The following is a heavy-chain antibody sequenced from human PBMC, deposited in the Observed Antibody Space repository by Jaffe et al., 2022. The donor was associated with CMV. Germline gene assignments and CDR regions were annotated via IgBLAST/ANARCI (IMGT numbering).Heavy chain of an antibody. V-gene: IGHV1-69*09. CDR3: ASGLGDVDTAMADFDY. CDR2: IIPILGIA. Sequence: QVQLVQSGAEVKKPGSSVKVSCKASGGTFSSYAISWVRQAPGQGLEWMGRIIPILGIANYAQKFQGRVTITADKSTSTAYMELSSLRSEDTAVYYCASGLGDVDTAMADFDYWGQGTLVTVSS. J-gene: IGHJ4*02. D-gene: IGHD5-18*01. CDR1: GGTFSSYA.